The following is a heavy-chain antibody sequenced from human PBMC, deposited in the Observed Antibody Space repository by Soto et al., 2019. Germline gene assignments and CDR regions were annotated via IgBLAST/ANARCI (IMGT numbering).Heavy chain of an antibody. D-gene: IGHD3-10*01. CDR3: ARNLRASPYYYGSGSYRPYYYYGMDV. CDR1: GYTFSSYD. CDR2: INPNSGGT. Sequence: GASVKVSCKASGYTFSSYDINWVRQAPGQGLEWMGWINPNSGGTNYAQKFQGWVTMTRDTSISTAYMELSRLRSDDTAVYYCARNLRASPYYYGSGSYRPYYYYGMDVWGQGTTVTVSS. J-gene: IGHJ6*02. V-gene: IGHV1-2*04.